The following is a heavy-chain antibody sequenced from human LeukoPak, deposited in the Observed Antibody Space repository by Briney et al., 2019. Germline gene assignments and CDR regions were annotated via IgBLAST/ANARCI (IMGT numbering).Heavy chain of an antibody. CDR1: EFTFSSYG. D-gene: IGHD1-20*01. CDR2: ISGSSSFI. V-gene: IGHV3-21*01. J-gene: IGHJ4*02. Sequence: PGGSLRLSCAASEFTFSSYGMYWVRQAPGKGLEWVSFISGSSSFIYYADSVKGRFTISRDNTKNSLYLQMNSLRAEDTAVYYCARGPNNYSLDYWGQGTLITASS. CDR3: ARGPNNYSLDY.